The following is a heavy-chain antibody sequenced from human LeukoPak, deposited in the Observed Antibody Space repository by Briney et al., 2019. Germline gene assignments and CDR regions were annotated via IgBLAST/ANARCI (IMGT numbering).Heavy chain of an antibody. CDR1: GFTFSSYA. CDR2: LSYDGSNK. CDR3: ARDPDRLLRFGELCGLDY. D-gene: IGHD3-10*01. Sequence: GGSLRLSCAASGFTFSSYAMHWVRQAPGKGLEWVAVLSYDGSNKYYADSVKGRFTISRDNSKNTLYLQMNSLRAEDTAVYYCARDPDRLLRFGELCGLDYWGQGTLVTVSS. J-gene: IGHJ4*02. V-gene: IGHV3-30*04.